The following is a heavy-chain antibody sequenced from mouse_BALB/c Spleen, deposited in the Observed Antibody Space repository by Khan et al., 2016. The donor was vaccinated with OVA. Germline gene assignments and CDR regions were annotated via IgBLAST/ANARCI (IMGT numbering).Heavy chain of an antibody. CDR2: ISFGSATI. CDR3: SRSLITTWYLDV. D-gene: IGHD2-4*01. Sequence: EVELVESGGGLVQPGGSRKLSCAASGFTFSGFGMHWVRQAPEKGLEWVAYISFGSATIYYADTVKGRFTISRDNPKNTLFLQMTSIRSEDTAIYYCSRSLITTWYLDVWGAGTTVTVSS. J-gene: IGHJ1*01. V-gene: IGHV5-17*02. CDR1: GFTFSGFG.